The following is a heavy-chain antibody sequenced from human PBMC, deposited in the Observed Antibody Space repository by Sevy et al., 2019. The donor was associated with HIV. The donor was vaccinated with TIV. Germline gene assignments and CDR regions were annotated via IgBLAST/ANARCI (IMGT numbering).Heavy chain of an antibody. CDR3: AHRRDDTVVMVYGDFDY. CDR1: GFSLATSGVG. Sequence: SGPTLVNPTQTLTLTCTLSGFSLATSGVGVGWIRQPPGKALEWLALIYWDDDKRYSPSLKSRLTITKDSSKNQVVLTMTNMDPVDTDTDYCAHRRDDTVVMVYGDFDYWGQGALVTVSS. J-gene: IGHJ4*02. D-gene: IGHD2-8*01. CDR2: IYWDDDK. V-gene: IGHV2-5*02.